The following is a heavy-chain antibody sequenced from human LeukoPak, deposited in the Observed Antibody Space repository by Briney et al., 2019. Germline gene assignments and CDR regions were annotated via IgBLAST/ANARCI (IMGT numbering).Heavy chain of an antibody. Sequence: GGSLRLSCAASGFTFSTCAMSWVRQTPGKGLEWVSGISGTTSGTYYADSVKGRFTISRDNSKNTLFLQVNSLRAEDTAVYYCAKVRTYFYHGLDVWGQGTTVTVSS. CDR2: ISGTTSGT. J-gene: IGHJ6*02. CDR1: GFTFSTCA. V-gene: IGHV3-23*01. D-gene: IGHD1-14*01. CDR3: AKVRTYFYHGLDV.